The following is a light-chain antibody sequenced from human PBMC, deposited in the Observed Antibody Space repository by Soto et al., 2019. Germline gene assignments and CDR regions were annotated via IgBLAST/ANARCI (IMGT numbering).Light chain of an antibody. Sequence: SYELTQPPSVSVAPGKTARITCGGNNIGSKSVHWYQQMPGQAPVLVIYYDRDRPSGIPERFSGSNSGSTATLTISRVEAGDEADYYCQVRDSSSDHVVFGGGTQMTVL. V-gene: IGLV3-21*04. J-gene: IGLJ2*01. CDR2: YDR. CDR1: NIGSKS. CDR3: QVRDSSSDHVV.